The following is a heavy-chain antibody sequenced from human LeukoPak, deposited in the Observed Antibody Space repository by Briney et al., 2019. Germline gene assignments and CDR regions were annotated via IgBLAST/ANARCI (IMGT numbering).Heavy chain of an antibody. CDR1: GGSISSYY. CDR3: ARPCGGDCYPPQYYFDY. D-gene: IGHD2-21*02. V-gene: IGHV4-34*01. Sequence: SETLSLTCTVSGGSISSYYWSWIRQPPGKGLEWIGEINHSGSTNYNPSLKSRVTISVDTSKNQFSLKLSSVTAADTAVYYCARPCGGDCYPPQYYFDYWGQGTLVTVSS. CDR2: INHSGST. J-gene: IGHJ4*02.